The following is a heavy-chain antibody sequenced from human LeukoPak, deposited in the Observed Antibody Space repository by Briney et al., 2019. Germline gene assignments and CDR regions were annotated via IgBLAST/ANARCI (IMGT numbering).Heavy chain of an antibody. V-gene: IGHV3-74*01. CDR1: GFTFSSYW. CDR2: INSDGSTT. J-gene: IGHJ4*02. D-gene: IGHD6-19*01. Sequence: TGGSLRLSCAASGFTFSSYWMHWVRQAPGKGLVWVSRINSDGSTTNYADSVKGRFTISRDNAKNTLYLQMNSLRAEDTAVYYCARERTSGWDAFDFWGQGTLVTVSS. CDR3: ARERTSGWDAFDF.